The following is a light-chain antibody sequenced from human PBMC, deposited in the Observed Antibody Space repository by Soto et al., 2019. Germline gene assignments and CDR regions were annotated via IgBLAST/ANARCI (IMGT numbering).Light chain of an antibody. J-gene: IGKJ1*01. CDR2: GAS. CDR3: QQYGSWT. Sequence: EIVLTQSPGTLSVSPGERATLSCRASQSISSNYLAWYQQKPGQAPSLLIYGASSRATGIPDRFSGSGSGTDFTITISRLEPEDSSIYYCQQYGSWTFGQGIKVEIK. V-gene: IGKV3-20*01. CDR1: QSISSNY.